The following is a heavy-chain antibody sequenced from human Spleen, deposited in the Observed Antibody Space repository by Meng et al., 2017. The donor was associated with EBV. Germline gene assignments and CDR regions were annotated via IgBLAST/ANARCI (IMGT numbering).Heavy chain of an antibody. CDR3: ASESGRGFTPDY. J-gene: IGHJ4*02. D-gene: IGHD3-10*01. CDR2: LIPMSGAP. V-gene: IGHV1-69*01. Sequence: LQGVESGAVVKKPVSWVKVSSKTSGGTFSSDAISWVRQAPGQGLEWMGGLIPMSGAPYYAQKFQGRVTITADESTSTHYMDLSSLRSEDTAVYYCASESGRGFTPDYWGQGTLVTVSS. CDR1: GGTFSSDA.